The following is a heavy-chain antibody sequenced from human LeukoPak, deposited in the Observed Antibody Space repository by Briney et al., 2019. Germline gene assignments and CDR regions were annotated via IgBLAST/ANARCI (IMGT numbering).Heavy chain of an antibody. CDR3: AAGGTITPFSYYYYYYGMDV. Sequence: GGSLRLSCAASGFTFSNYAMTWVRQAPGKGLEWVSDISASGGSTYYADSVRGRFTISRDNSKNTLYLQMNSLRAEDTAVYYCAAGGTITPFSYYYYYYGMDVWGQGTTVTVSS. CDR2: ISASGGST. CDR1: GFTFSNYA. J-gene: IGHJ6*02. D-gene: IGHD1-14*01. V-gene: IGHV3-23*01.